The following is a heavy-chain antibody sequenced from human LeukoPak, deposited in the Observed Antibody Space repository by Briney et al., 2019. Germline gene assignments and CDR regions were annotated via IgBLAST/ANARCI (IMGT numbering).Heavy chain of an antibody. D-gene: IGHD4-17*01. CDR1: GGSFSGYY. Sequence: SETPSLTCAVYGGSFSGYYWSWLRQPPGKGLEWIGEINHSGSTNYNPSLKSRVTISVDTSKNQFSLKLSSVTAADTAVYYCARVRIGLRPANWFDPWGQGTLVTVSS. V-gene: IGHV4-34*01. CDR3: ARVRIGLRPANWFDP. J-gene: IGHJ5*02. CDR2: INHSGST.